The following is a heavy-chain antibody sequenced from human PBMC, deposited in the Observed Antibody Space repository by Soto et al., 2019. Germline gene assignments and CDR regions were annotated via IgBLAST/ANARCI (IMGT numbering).Heavy chain of an antibody. Sequence: SETLSLTCTVSGGSISSYYWSWIRQPPGKGLEWIGYIYYSGSTNYNPSLKSRATISVDTSKNQFSLKLSSVTAADTAVYYCARSLLWFGELYFDYWGQGTLVTVSS. J-gene: IGHJ4*02. D-gene: IGHD3-10*01. CDR3: ARSLLWFGELYFDY. CDR1: GGSISSYY. V-gene: IGHV4-59*01. CDR2: IYYSGST.